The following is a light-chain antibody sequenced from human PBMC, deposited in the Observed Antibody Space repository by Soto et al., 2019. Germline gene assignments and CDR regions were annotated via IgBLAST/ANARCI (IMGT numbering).Light chain of an antibody. J-gene: IGKJ1*01. CDR1: QSVSSSY. CDR3: QQNGSSQET. Sequence: EIVLTQSPGPLSLSPGERATLSCRASQSVSSSYLAWYQQKPGLAPRLLIYGASRKATGISDRFSDSGSGTAFTLTISRLGPEDFAVYYCQQNGSSQETVGQGTKEEIK. V-gene: IGKV3-20*01. CDR2: GAS.